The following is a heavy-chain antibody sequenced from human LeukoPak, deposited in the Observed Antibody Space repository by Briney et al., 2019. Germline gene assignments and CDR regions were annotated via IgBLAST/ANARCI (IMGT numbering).Heavy chain of an antibody. V-gene: IGHV3-33*01. D-gene: IGHD1-26*01. J-gene: IGHJ4*02. CDR2: IWYDGSNK. Sequence: GGSLRLSCAPSGFTFSRYGIRWVPHAPGGGLEGVADIWYDGSNKYYADCVKGRFTISRDNSKNTLYLQMNSLRAEDTAVYYCARDSGSYSVLDYWGQGTLVTVSS. CDR1: GFTFSRYG. CDR3: ARDSGSYSVLDY.